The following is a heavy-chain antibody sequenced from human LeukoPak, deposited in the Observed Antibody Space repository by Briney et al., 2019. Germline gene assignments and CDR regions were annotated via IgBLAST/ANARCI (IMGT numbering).Heavy chain of an antibody. CDR3: ARGVAAAGTSGWFDP. V-gene: IGHV3-48*04. D-gene: IGHD6-13*01. Sequence: GGSLRLSCAASGFTFSSYSMNWVRQAPGKGLEWVSYISSSSSTIYYADSVKGRFTISRENAKNSLYLQMNSLRAEDTAVYYCARGVAAAGTSGWFDPWGQGTLVTVSS. CDR2: ISSSSSTI. J-gene: IGHJ5*02. CDR1: GFTFSSYS.